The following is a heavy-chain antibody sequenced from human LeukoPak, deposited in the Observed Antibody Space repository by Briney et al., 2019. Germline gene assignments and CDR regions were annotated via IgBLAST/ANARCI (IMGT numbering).Heavy chain of an antibody. CDR3: AREITVTRPFDY. V-gene: IGHV4-4*07. J-gene: IGHJ4*02. CDR1: NGSISIYY. CDR2: ISASGST. Sequence: SETLSLTCTVSNGSISIYYWSWVRQPAGKGLEWIGRISASGSTNYNPSLKSRVTMSVDTSKNQFSLKLSSATAADTAVYYCAREITVTRPFDYWGQGTLVTVSS. D-gene: IGHD4-17*01.